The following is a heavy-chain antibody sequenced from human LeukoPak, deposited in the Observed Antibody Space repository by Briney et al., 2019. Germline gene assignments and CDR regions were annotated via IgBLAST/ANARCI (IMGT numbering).Heavy chain of an antibody. CDR3: ARQSYDFWSGYYLVSWFDP. J-gene: IGHJ5*02. Sequence: PSETLSLTCTVSGGSISSHYWSWIRQPPGKGLEWIGYIYYSGSTNYNPSLKSRVTISVDTSKNQFSLKLSSVTAADTAVYYCARQSYDFWSGYYLVSWFDPWGQGTLVTVSS. V-gene: IGHV4-59*11. CDR2: IYYSGST. D-gene: IGHD3-3*01. CDR1: GGSISSHY.